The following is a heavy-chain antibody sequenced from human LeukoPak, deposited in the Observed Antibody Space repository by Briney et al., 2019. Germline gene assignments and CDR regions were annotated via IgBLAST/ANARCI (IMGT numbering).Heavy chain of an antibody. Sequence: SETLSLTCTVSGGSISSYYWSWIRLPPGKGLEWIGYLSKSGNTNYSPSLKSRVTIFGDTSKNQFFLKLSSVTAGDTAMYYCARARYVNSFYAFDIWGQGTLVTVSS. CDR3: ARARYVNSFYAFDI. CDR1: GGSISSYY. CDR2: LSKSGNT. D-gene: IGHD3-9*01. J-gene: IGHJ3*02. V-gene: IGHV4-59*01.